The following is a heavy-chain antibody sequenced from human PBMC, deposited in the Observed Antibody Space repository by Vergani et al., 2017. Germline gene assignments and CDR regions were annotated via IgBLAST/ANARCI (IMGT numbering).Heavy chain of an antibody. V-gene: IGHV3-43D*03. CDR2: ISWDGGST. D-gene: IGHD4-17*01. CDR3: AKAFDPHDYGSDY. J-gene: IGHJ4*02. CDR1: GFTFDDYA. Sequence: EVQLVESGGVVVQPGGSLRLSCAASGFTFDDYAMHWVRQAPGQGLEWVSLISWDGGSTYYADSVKGRFTISRDNSKNSLYLQMNRLRAEDTALYYCAKAFDPHDYGSDYWGQGTLVTVSS.